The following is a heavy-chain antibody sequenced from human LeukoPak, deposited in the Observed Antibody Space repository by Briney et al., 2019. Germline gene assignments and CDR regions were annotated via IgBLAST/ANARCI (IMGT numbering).Heavy chain of an antibody. CDR3: ARHIGFDAFYI. Sequence: PGGSLRLSCAASEFTVSSNYMSWVRQAPGKGLEWVSLIYSAGSTYYADSVKGRFTISRHNSRNTLYLQMNSLRAEDTAVYYCARHIGFDAFYISGHRKMVTVSS. V-gene: IGHV3-53*04. CDR2: IYSAGST. CDR1: EFTVSSNY. J-gene: IGHJ3*02.